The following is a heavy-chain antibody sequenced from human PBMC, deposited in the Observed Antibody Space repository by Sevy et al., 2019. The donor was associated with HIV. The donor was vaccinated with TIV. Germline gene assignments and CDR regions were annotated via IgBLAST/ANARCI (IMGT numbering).Heavy chain of an antibody. V-gene: IGHV3-30*18. CDR2: VSSDGTNT. CDR3: AKVGMPLLSYFDF. CDR1: GFDFREYA. D-gene: IGHD2-2*01. J-gene: IGHJ4*02. Sequence: GGSLRLSCGASGFDFREYAMHWVRQAPGKGLEWVAAVSSDGTNTYYVDSVKGRFTISRDSSQNTLFLHMNSLGVEDTAVYYCAKVGMPLLSYFDFWGQGTLVTVSS.